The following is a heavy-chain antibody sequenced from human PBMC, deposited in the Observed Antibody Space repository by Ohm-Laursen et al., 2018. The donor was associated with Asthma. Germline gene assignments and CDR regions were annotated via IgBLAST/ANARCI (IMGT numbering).Heavy chain of an antibody. V-gene: IGHV4-59*01. D-gene: IGHD3-16*01. Sequence: GTLSLTCNVSGGSITNYYWSWIRQPPGKGLEWIGNIFYSGSTNYNPSLKSRVTISVGTSKNEFSLRLSSLTAADTAVYYCARDSSEVSWGHHLFDSWGQGTLVTVPS. CDR1: GGSITNYY. J-gene: IGHJ4*02. CDR3: ARDSSEVSWGHHLFDS. CDR2: IFYSGST.